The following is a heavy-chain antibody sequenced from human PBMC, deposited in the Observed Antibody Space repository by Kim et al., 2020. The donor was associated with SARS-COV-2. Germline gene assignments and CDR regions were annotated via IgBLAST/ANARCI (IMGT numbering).Heavy chain of an antibody. CDR3: ARGWMPDY. J-gene: IGHJ4*02. D-gene: IGHD5-12*01. CDR2: IKKDGSLK. V-gene: IGHV3-7*04. CDR1: GFTFSSYW. Sequence: GGSLRLSCAASGFTFSSYWMSWVRQAPAKGLEWVASIKKDGSLKDYVDSVKGRFTISRDNAKHSLSLLMNSLRPEDTAVYFCARGWMPDYWGQGTLVTVS.